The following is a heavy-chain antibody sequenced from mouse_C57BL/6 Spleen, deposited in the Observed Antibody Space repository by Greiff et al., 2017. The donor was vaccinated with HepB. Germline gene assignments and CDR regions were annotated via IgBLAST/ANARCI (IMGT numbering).Heavy chain of an antibody. Sequence: VQLQQSGPELVKPGASVKMSCKASGYTFTDYYMHWVKQKPVKGLEWIGEIYPGSGNTYYNEKFKGKATLTADTSSSTAYMQLSSLTSEDSAVYFCDYDGIDYWGQGTTLTVSS. J-gene: IGHJ2*01. CDR1: YTFTDYYM. V-gene: IGHV1-83*01. D-gene: IGHD2-4*01. CDR2: YPGSGNTY. CDR3: YDGIDY.